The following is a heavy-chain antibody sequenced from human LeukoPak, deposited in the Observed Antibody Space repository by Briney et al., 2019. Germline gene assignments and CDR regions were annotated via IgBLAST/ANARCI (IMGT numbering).Heavy chain of an antibody. CDR1: GDSISSDTYY. CDR2: IYASGST. J-gene: IGHJ6*03. D-gene: IGHD5-24*01. Sequence: SETLSLTCTVSGDSISSDTYYWTWIRQPAGKGLEWIGRIYASGSTTYNASLKSRVTISLDTSKNHFSLMLSSVTAADTAVYYCASSRDRYYYYMDVWGKGTTVTVSS. CDR3: ASSRDRYYYYMDV. V-gene: IGHV4-61*02.